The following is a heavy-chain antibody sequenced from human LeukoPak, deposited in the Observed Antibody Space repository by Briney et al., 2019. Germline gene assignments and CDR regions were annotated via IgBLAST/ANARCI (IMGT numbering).Heavy chain of an antibody. D-gene: IGHD6-25*01. Sequence: SETLSLTCNVSGGSISNYYWTWIRQPAGKGLEWIGRIYSSGTTTYNPSLKSRVAMSVDTSRNQFSLKLNSVTAADTAVYYCARVSPIAAAGSSYYYAIDVWGQGTTVSVSS. CDR1: GGSISNYY. CDR3: ARVSPIAAAGSSYYYAIDV. CDR2: IYSSGTT. J-gene: IGHJ6*02. V-gene: IGHV4-4*07.